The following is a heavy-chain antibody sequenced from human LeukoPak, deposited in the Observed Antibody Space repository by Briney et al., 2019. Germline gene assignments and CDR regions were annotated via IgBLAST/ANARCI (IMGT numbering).Heavy chain of an antibody. V-gene: IGHV1-69*05. CDR3: ARDLIWWGSSSDRGGYYYMDV. CDR2: IIPIFGTA. J-gene: IGHJ6*03. D-gene: IGHD6-6*01. CDR1: GGTFSSYA. Sequence: ASVKVSCKASGGTFSSYAISWVRQAPGQGLEWMGGIIPIFGTANYAQKFQGRVTITTDESTSTAYMELSSLRSEDTAVYYCARDLIWWGSSSDRGGYYYMDVWGKGTTVTVSS.